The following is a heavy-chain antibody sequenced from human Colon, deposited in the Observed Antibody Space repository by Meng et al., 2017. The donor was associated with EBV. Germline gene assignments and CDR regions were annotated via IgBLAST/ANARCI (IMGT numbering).Heavy chain of an antibody. CDR1: WFVGSTSY. CDR2: LYSGGAT. Sequence: VPRGEAGGGLIQPGGSLSLLGSASWFVGSTSYRSWVRQAPGKGLEWVSDLYSGGATHYEDSVKGRFTISRDNSKNTLYLQMTNLRVEDTAMYFCARVLLGGWNEGYFEHWGQGALVTVSS. D-gene: IGHD1-1*01. J-gene: IGHJ4*02. V-gene: IGHV3-53*01. CDR3: ARVLLGGWNEGYFEH.